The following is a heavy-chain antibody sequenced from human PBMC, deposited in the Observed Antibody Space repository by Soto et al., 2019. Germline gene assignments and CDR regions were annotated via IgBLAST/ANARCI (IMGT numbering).Heavy chain of an antibody. CDR2: ITGSGSDT. CDR3: AKLTRTRANYYDSSGSTPTPDY. J-gene: IGHJ4*02. Sequence: GGSLRLSCAASGFTFYNYAMGWVRQAPGKGLEWVSAITGSGSDTYYADSVKGRFTISRDNSKNTLYLQMNSLRAEDTAVYYCAKLTRTRANYYDSSGSTPTPDYWGQGTLVTVSS. V-gene: IGHV3-23*01. CDR1: GFTFYNYA. D-gene: IGHD3-22*01.